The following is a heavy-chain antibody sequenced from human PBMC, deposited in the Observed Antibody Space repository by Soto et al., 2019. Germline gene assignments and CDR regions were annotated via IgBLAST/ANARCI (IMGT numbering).Heavy chain of an antibody. CDR1: GYTFTSYG. Sequence: QVQLVQSGAEVKKPGASVKVSCKASGYTFTSYGINWVRQAPGQGLEWMGWISANNGNTHNAQKLQGRVTMTTETSTSTAYMELRGLRSDDTAVYYCARVHSGYDFAYWGQGTLVTVSS. V-gene: IGHV1-18*01. D-gene: IGHD5-12*01. CDR2: ISANNGNT. CDR3: ARVHSGYDFAY. J-gene: IGHJ4*02.